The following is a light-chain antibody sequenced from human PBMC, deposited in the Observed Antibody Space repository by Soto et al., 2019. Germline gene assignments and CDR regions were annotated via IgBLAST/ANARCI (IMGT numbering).Light chain of an antibody. CDR2: GAS. Sequence: EIVMTQSPATLSVSPGESATLSCRASQSVSSNLAWYQQKPGQAPRLLIYGASTRATGIPARLSGSGSGTEFTLTISSLQSEDFAVYYCQQYNNWSPWTFGQGTKVEIK. J-gene: IGKJ1*01. V-gene: IGKV3-15*01. CDR3: QQYNNWSPWT. CDR1: QSVSSN.